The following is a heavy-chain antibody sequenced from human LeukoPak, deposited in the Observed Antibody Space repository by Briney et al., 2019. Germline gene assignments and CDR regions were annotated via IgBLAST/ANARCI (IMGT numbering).Heavy chain of an antibody. Sequence: SETLSLTCTVSGGSISSGDYYWSWIRQPPGKGLEWIGYIYYSGSTNYNPSLKSRVTISVDTSKNQFSLKLSSVTAADTAVYYCARVTEWELYDYYYYMDVWGKGTTVTVSS. J-gene: IGHJ6*03. CDR2: IYYSGST. D-gene: IGHD1-26*01. CDR1: GGSISSGDYY. CDR3: ARVTEWELYDYYYYMDV. V-gene: IGHV4-61*08.